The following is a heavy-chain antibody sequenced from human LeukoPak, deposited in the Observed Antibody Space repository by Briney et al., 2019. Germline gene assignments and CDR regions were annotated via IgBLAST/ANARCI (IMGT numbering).Heavy chain of an antibody. V-gene: IGHV3-21*01. Sequence: GGSLRLSCAASGFAFSDYSMNWVRQAPGKGLEWVSSMNTNFYIYYADSVKGRFTISRDNAKNSLYLQMNSLRAEDTAVYYCATSFGDYEHSDNWGQGTLVTVSS. CDR1: GFAFSDYS. J-gene: IGHJ4*02. CDR2: MNTNFYI. D-gene: IGHD4-17*01. CDR3: ATSFGDYEHSDN.